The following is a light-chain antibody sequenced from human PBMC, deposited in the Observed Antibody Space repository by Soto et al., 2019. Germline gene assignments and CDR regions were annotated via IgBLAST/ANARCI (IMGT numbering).Light chain of an antibody. CDR1: QSININ. Sequence: EIVLTQSPATLSVSPGERATLSCRARQSININLAWYQQKPGPAPRLLIYVASTRATGLPARFSGSGSGTEFTLIISSLQSEDSAVYYCQQYDNWPIAFGQGTRLEIK. CDR3: QQYDNWPIA. CDR2: VAS. V-gene: IGKV3-15*01. J-gene: IGKJ5*01.